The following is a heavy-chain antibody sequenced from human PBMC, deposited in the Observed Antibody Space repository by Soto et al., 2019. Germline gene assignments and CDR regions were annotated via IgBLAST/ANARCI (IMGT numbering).Heavy chain of an antibody. CDR2: IYGDGDE. Sequence: QITLKESGPTLVKPTQTLTLTCTFSGFSLSSSGVGVGWIRQPPGKALEWLALIYGDGDERYSPSLKSRLTITRDTSRNQVVLRMTNMDPVDTATYYCAHRSTTDWFFDLWGRGTLVTVSS. V-gene: IGHV2-5*02. CDR1: GFSLSSSGVG. J-gene: IGHJ2*01. CDR3: AHRSTTDWFFDL. D-gene: IGHD4-17*01.